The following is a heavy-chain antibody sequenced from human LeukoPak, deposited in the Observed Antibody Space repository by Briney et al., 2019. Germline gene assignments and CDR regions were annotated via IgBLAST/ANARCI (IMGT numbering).Heavy chain of an antibody. V-gene: IGHV4-59*08. CDR1: GGSISSYY. D-gene: IGHD6-13*01. CDR3: ARGVSYWFDP. J-gene: IGHJ5*02. CDR2: IYYSGST. Sequence: SETLSLTCTVSGGSISSYYWSWIRQPPGKGLEWIGYIYYSGSTNYNPSLKSRVTISVDTSKNQFSLKLSSVTAADTAEYYCARGVSYWFDPWGQGTLVTVSS.